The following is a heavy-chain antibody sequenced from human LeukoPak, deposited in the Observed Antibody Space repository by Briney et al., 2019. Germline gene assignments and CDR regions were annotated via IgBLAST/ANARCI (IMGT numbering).Heavy chain of an antibody. CDR2: IYTSGST. V-gene: IGHV4-4*07. CDR1: GGSISSYY. D-gene: IGHD3-22*01. CDR3: AREDSSGYYEPFDY. J-gene: IGHJ4*02. Sequence: SETLSLTCTVSGGSISSYYWSWIRQPAGKGLEWIGRIYTSGSTNYNPSLKSRVTMTVDTSKNQFSLKLSSVTAADTAVYYCAREDSSGYYEPFDYWGQGTLVTVSS.